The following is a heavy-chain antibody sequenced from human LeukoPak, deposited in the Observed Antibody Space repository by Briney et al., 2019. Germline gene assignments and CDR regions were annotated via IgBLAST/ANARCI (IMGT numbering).Heavy chain of an antibody. Sequence: PGGSLRLSCAASGFTFSSYEMNWVRQAPGKGPEWVSSISSNAGNMYYADSVKGRFTISRDNAKSSLYLQMNSLRAEDTAFYYCARVLSSSSSSLGAYDLWGQGTMVHVSS. CDR2: ISSNAGNM. CDR3: ARVLSSSSSSLGAYDL. D-gene: IGHD2-2*01. V-gene: IGHV3-48*03. CDR1: GFTFSSYE. J-gene: IGHJ3*01.